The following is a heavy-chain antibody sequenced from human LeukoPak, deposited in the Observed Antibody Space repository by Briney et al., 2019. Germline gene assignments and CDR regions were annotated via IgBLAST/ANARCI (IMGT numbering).Heavy chain of an antibody. D-gene: IGHD3-22*01. V-gene: IGHV3-30*18. CDR3: AKDWDYYGSSGYYDY. J-gene: IGHJ4*02. Sequence: PGGSLRLSCAASGFTFSSYGMHWVRQAPGKGLEWVAVISYDGSNKYYADSVKGRFTISRDNSKNTLYLQMNSLRAEDTAVYYCAKDWDYYGSSGYYDYWGQGTLVTVSS. CDR1: GFTFSSYG. CDR2: ISYDGSNK.